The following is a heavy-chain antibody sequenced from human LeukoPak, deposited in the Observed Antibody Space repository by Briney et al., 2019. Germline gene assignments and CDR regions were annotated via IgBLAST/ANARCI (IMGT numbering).Heavy chain of an antibody. CDR3: ARGGEYYDSSGYSRFDY. J-gene: IGHJ4*02. CDR1: GYSLTALA. CDR2: INPSGGST. D-gene: IGHD3-22*01. Sequence: ASVKVSCKVSGYSLTALAIHWVRQAPGQGLEWMGIINPSGGSTSYAQKFQGRVTMTRDMSTSTVYMELSSLRSEDTAVYYCARGGEYYDSSGYSRFDYWGQGTLVTVSS. V-gene: IGHV1-46*01.